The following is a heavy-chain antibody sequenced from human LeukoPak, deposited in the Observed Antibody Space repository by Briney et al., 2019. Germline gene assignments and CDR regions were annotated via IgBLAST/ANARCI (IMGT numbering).Heavy chain of an antibody. V-gene: IGHV3-7*03. CDR2: IKQDGSEK. J-gene: IGHJ1*01. CDR1: GFTFSSYW. CDR3: ASHGVTMEEHFQH. Sequence: PGGSLRLSCAASGFTFSSYWMSWVRQAPGKGLEWVANIKQDGSEKYYVDSVKGRFTISRDNAKNSLYLQMNSLRAEDTAIYYCASHGVTMEEHFQHWGQGTLVTVSS. D-gene: IGHD3-10*01.